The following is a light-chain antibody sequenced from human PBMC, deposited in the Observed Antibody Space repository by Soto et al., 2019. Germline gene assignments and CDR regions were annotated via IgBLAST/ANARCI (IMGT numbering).Light chain of an antibody. CDR3: SAYAGSIYV. Sequence: QSALTQPPSASGSPGQSVTISCTGTSSDVGRYNHVSWYQQHPGKAPKLMIFDVNKRPSGVPDRFSGSKSSNTASLTVSGLQADDEADYYCSAYAGSIYVFGSGTKLTVL. J-gene: IGLJ1*01. CDR1: SSDVGRYNH. CDR2: DVN. V-gene: IGLV2-8*01.